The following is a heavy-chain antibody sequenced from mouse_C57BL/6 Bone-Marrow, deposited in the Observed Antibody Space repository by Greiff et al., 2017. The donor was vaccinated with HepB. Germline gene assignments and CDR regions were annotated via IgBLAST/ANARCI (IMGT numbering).Heavy chain of an antibody. CDR3: AILPLGRFAY. Sequence: QVQLKQSGAELVRPGSSVKLSCKASGYTFTSYWMHWVKQRPIQGLEWIGNIDPSDSETHYNQKFKDKATLTVDKSSSTAYMRLSSLTSEDSAVYYCAILPLGRFAYWGQGTLVTVSA. CDR2: IDPSDSET. J-gene: IGHJ3*01. V-gene: IGHV1-52*01. CDR1: GYTFTSYW. D-gene: IGHD4-1*01.